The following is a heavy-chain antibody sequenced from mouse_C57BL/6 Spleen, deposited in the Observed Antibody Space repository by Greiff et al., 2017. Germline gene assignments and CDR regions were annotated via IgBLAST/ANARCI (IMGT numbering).Heavy chain of an antibody. CDR3: TRRRMTTVVATYYFDY. D-gene: IGHD1-1*01. J-gene: IGHJ2*01. CDR1: GYTFTDYE. Sequence: QVQLQQSGAELVRPGASVTLSCKASGYTFTDYEMHWVKQTPVHGLEWIGAIDPETGGTAYNQKFKGKAILTADKSSSTAYMELRSLTSEDSAVYYCTRRRMTTVVATYYFDYWGQGTTLTVSS. CDR2: IDPETGGT. V-gene: IGHV1-15*01.